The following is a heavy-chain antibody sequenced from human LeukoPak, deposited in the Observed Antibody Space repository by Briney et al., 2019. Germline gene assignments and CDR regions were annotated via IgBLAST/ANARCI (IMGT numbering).Heavy chain of an antibody. J-gene: IGHJ4*02. CDR3: ARDQEAFDY. V-gene: IGHV1-46*01. CDR1: GYSFTSNY. CDR2: IYPRDGST. Sequence: ASVKVSCKASGYSFTSNYIHWVRQAPGQGLEWMGMIYPRDGSTSYAQRFQGRVTVTRDTSTSTVHMELSGLRSEDTAVYYCARDQEAFDYWGQGTLVTVSS.